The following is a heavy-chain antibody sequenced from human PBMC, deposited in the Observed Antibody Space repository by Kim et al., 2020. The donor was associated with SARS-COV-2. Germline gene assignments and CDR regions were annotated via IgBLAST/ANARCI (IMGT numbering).Heavy chain of an antibody. V-gene: IGHV3-21*01. Sequence: GGSLRLSCAASGFTFSSYSMNWVRQAPGKGLEWVSSISSSSSYIYYADSVKGRFTISRDNAKNSLYLQMNSLRAEDTAVYYCARAQHSGYGGGFDYWGQGTLVTVSS. CDR3: ARAQHSGYGGGFDY. CDR1: GFTFSSYS. J-gene: IGHJ4*02. CDR2: ISSSSSYI. D-gene: IGHD5-12*01.